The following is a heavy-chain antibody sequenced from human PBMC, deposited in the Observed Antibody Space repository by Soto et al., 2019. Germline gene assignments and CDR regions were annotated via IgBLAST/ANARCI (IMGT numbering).Heavy chain of an antibody. J-gene: IGHJ4*02. CDR3: ARTGEVATTNTFDY. D-gene: IGHD5-12*01. CDR2: IIPIFGTA. V-gene: IGHV1-69*13. Sequence: GASVKVSCKASGGTFSTYAISWVRQAPGQGLEWMGGIIPIFGTANYAQKFQARVTITADESTSTAYMELSSLRSEDTAVYYCARTGEVATTNTFDYWGQGTLVTVSS. CDR1: GGTFSTYA.